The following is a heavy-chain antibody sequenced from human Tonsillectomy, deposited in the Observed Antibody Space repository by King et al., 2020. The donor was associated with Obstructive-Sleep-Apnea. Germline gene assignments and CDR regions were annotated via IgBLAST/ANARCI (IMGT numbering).Heavy chain of an antibody. V-gene: IGHV3-23*04. D-gene: IGHD2-2*01. J-gene: IGHJ6*02. CDR1: GFTFSSYA. CDR2: ISGSGGNT. CDR3: ASISWLIPAAIRNYSYYGLDV. Sequence: VQLVESGGGLLQRGGSLRLSCAASGFTFSSYAMTWVRQAPGKGLEWVSAISGSGGNTYYADSVKGRFTISRDNSENTLNLQMNSLRAEDTAVYYCASISWLIPAAIRNYSYYGLDVWGQGTTVTVSS.